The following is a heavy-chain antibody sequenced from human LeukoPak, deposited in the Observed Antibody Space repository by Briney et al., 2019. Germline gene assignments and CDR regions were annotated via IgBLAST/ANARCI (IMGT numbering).Heavy chain of an antibody. CDR2: IKADGSGK. V-gene: IGHV3-7*01. CDR3: ARDRGWQQFDY. Sequence: EGSLRLSCVASGFTFSSSWMTWVRQAPGMGLERVANIKADGSGKYYVDSVRGRFSISRDNAKNSLYLELNSLRAEDTGVYFCARDRGWQQFDYWGQGTLVTVSS. D-gene: IGHD5-24*01. J-gene: IGHJ4*01. CDR1: GFTFSSSW.